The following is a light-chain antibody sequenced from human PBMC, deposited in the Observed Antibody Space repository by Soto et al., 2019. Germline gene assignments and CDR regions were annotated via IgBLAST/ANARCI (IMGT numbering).Light chain of an antibody. J-gene: IGKJ3*01. CDR2: GAS. Sequence: EIVLTQSPGTLSLSPGERATLSCRASQRINSRYLAWYQQKPGQAPRLLIYGASSRATGIPDRFSGSGSGTDFTLTISRLEPEDFAVYYGQQFGSSPGFTFGPGTKVDIK. CDR3: QQFGSSPGFT. CDR1: QRINSRY. V-gene: IGKV3-20*01.